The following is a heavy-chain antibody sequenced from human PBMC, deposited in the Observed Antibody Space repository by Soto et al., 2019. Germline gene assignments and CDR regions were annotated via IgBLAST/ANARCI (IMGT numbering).Heavy chain of an antibody. CDR1: GGSVSSGSYY. CDR3: ARTYYDFWSGYGLYGMDV. CDR2: IYYSGST. D-gene: IGHD3-3*01. J-gene: IGHJ6*02. Sequence: SETLSLTCTVSGGSVSSGSYYWSWIRRPPGKGLEWIGYIYYSGSTNYNPSLKSRVTISVDTSKNQFSLKLSSVTAADTAVYYCARTYYDFWSGYGLYGMDVWGQGTTVTVSS. V-gene: IGHV4-61*01.